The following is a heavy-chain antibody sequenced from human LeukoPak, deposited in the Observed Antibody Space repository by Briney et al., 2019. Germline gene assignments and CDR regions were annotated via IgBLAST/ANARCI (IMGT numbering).Heavy chain of an antibody. Sequence: TGGSLRLSCAASGFTFSSYSMNWVRQAPGKGLEWVSYISSSSSTIYYADSVKGRFTISRDNAKNSLYLQMNSLRAEDTAVYYCARDVQPYYYGSGTESFGYWGQGTLVTVSS. CDR2: ISSSSSTI. CDR3: ARDVQPYYYGSGTESFGY. J-gene: IGHJ4*02. CDR1: GFTFSSYS. V-gene: IGHV3-48*01. D-gene: IGHD3-10*01.